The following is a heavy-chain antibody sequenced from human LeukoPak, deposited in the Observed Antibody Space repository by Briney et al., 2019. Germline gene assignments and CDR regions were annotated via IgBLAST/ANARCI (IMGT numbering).Heavy chain of an antibody. CDR3: ARSTAAGPSPES. CDR2: IFYTGSA. Sequence: KPSETLSLTCTVSGAYINSYYWIWIRQPPGKGLEWIGYIFYTGSANYNPSLKNRVSISLDTSKNQFSLTLSSVTAADTAMYFCARSTAAGPSPESWGRGTLVTVSS. J-gene: IGHJ5*02. D-gene: IGHD6-13*01. V-gene: IGHV4-59*01. CDR1: GAYINSYY.